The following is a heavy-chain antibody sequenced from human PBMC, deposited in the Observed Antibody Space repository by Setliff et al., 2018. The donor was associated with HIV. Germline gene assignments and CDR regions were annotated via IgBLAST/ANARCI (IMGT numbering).Heavy chain of an antibody. CDR3: ARDVMEWFGNYFDN. CDR2: IFYTGST. V-gene: IGHV4-39*07. D-gene: IGHD3-3*01. J-gene: IGHJ4*02. Sequence: SETLSLTCTVSRGSISSTTYFWGWIRQPPGKGLEWIGNIFYTGSTYYNPSLKSRVTISVDTSKNQFSLKLTSVTAADTALYYCARDVMEWFGNYFDNWGQGTLVTVSS. CDR1: RGSISSTTYF.